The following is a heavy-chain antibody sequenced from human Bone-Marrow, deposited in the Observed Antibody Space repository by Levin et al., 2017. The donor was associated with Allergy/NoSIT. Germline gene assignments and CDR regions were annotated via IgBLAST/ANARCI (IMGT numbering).Heavy chain of an antibody. V-gene: IGHV4-59*01. CDR3: AKQEDYYFGVDV. CDR1: SGSITFSY. CDR2: IYYNGST. Sequence: TPSETLSLTCTISSGSITFSYWNWIRQPPGKGLEWIGYIYYNGSTNYNPSLRSRVTISLSTSKNQFSLELTSVTAADTAVYYCAKQEDYYFGVDVWGQGTAVSVSS. J-gene: IGHJ6*02.